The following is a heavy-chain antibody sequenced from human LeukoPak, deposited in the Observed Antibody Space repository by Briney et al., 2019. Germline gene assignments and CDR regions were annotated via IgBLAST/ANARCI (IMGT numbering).Heavy chain of an antibody. Sequence: PGGSLRLSCAASGFTFSSYGMSWVRQAPGKGLEWVSAISGSGGSTYYADSVKGRFTISRVNSKNTLYLQMNSLRAEDTAVYYCAKDSSRYFDWLYEYYFDYWGQGTLVTVSS. V-gene: IGHV3-23*01. J-gene: IGHJ4*02. CDR2: ISGSGGST. CDR1: GFTFSSYG. CDR3: AKDSSRYFDWLYEYYFDY. D-gene: IGHD3-9*01.